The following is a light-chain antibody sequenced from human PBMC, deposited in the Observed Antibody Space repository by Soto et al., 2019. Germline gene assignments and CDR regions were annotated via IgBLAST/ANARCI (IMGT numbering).Light chain of an antibody. J-gene: IGKJ1*01. V-gene: IGKV3-15*01. Sequence: EIVLTESPATLSLSPGERATLSCRASQGVSSYLAWYQQRPGQAPRLLIYGASTRATGIPARFSGSGSGTEFTLTISSLQSEDFAVYYCQQYNNWPPWTFGQGTKVDI. CDR1: QGVSSY. CDR3: QQYNNWPPWT. CDR2: GAS.